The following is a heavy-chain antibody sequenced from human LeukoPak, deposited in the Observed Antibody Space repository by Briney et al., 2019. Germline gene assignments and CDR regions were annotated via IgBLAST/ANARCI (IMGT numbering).Heavy chain of an antibody. CDR2: IIPIFGTA. CDR3: ARFSYANYYGSGSYRYNWFDP. J-gene: IGHJ5*02. CDR1: GGTFSSYA. D-gene: IGHD3-10*01. Sequence: GSSVTVSCKASGGTFSSYAISWVRQAPGQGLEWMGGIIPIFGTANYAQKFQGRVTITADESTSTAYMELSSLRSEDTAVYYCARFSYANYYGSGSYRYNWFDPWGQGTLVTVSS. V-gene: IGHV1-69*01.